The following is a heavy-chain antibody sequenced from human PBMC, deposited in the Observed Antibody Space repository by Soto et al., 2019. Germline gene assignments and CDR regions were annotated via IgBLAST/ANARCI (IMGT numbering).Heavy chain of an antibody. CDR3: ARDLGIAVAGDLFDY. CDR1: GYTFTSYG. Sequence: QVQLVQSGAEVKKPGASVKVSCKASGYTFTSYGISWVRQAPGQGLEWMGWISAYNGNTNYAQKLQGRVTMTTDTSTSPAYMELRSMRSDDTAVYYCARDLGIAVAGDLFDYWGQGTLVTVSS. J-gene: IGHJ4*02. V-gene: IGHV1-18*04. CDR2: ISAYNGNT. D-gene: IGHD6-19*01.